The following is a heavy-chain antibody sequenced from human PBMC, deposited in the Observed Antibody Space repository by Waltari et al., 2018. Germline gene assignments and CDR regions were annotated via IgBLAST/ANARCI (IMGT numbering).Heavy chain of an antibody. CDR2: INHSGST. CDR3: ARGGALGLYDAFDI. CDR1: GGSFSGYY. D-gene: IGHD3-16*02. V-gene: IGHV4-34*01. J-gene: IGHJ3*02. Sequence: QVQLQQWGAGLLKPSETLSLTCAVYGGSFSGYYWSWIRQPPGKGLEWSGEINHSGSTNYNPARKSRVTISVDTSKNQFSRKLSSVTAADTAVYYCARGGALGLYDAFDIWGQGTMVTVSS.